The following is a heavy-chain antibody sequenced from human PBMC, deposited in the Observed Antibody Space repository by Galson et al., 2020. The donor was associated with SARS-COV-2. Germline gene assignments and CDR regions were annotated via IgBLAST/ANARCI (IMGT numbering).Heavy chain of an antibody. CDR3: ARLTYYYGSGSYYSGGIDY. V-gene: IGHV5-51*01. J-gene: IGHJ4*02. D-gene: IGHD3-10*01. CDR2: IYPGDSDT. Sequence: GESLKISCKGSGYSFTSYWIGWVRQMPGKGLEWMGIIYPGDSDTRYRPSFQGQVTISADKSISTAYLQWSSLKASDTAMYYCARLTYYYGSGSYYSGGIDYWGQGTLVSVSS. CDR1: GYSFTSYW.